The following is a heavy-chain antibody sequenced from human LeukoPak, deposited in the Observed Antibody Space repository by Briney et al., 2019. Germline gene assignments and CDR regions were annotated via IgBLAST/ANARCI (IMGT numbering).Heavy chain of an antibody. Sequence: PGGSLRLSCAASGFTFSSYTMNWVRQAPGKGLEWVSSSSSSSTYIYYADSVKGRFTISRDNAKNSVYLQMNSLRADDTAVYYCAGLPMITFGGVNWGQGTLVTVSS. D-gene: IGHD3-16*01. V-gene: IGHV3-21*01. CDR3: AGLPMITFGGVN. CDR2: SSSSSTYI. J-gene: IGHJ4*02. CDR1: GFTFSSYT.